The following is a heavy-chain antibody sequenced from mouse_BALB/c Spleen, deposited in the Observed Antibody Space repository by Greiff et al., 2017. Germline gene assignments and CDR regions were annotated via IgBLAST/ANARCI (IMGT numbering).Heavy chain of an antibody. V-gene: IGHV5-6-5*01. CDR2: IISGGST. D-gene: IGHD2-4*01. CDR3: AREVDYDLAWFAY. CDR1: GFTFSSYA. Sequence: EVKLMESGGGLVKPGGSLKLSCAASGFTFSSYAMSWVRQTPEKRLEWVASIISGGSTYYPDSVKGRFTISRDNARNILYLQMSSLRSEDTAMYYCAREVDYDLAWFAYWGQGTLVTVSA. J-gene: IGHJ3*01.